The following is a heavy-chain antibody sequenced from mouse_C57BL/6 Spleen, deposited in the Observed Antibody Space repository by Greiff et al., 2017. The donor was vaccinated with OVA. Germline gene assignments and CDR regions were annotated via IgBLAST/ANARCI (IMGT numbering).Heavy chain of an antibody. CDR1: GYTFTDYE. D-gene: IGHD1-1*01. V-gene: IGHV1-15*01. J-gene: IGHJ2*01. CDR3: TITRDFDY. Sequence: VQLQQSRAELVRLGASVTLSCKASGYTFTDYEMHWVKQTPVHGLEWIGVIEPETGGTAYNQKFKGKAILTADKSSSTAYMELRSLTSEDSAVYYCTITRDFDYWGQGTTLTVSS. CDR2: IEPETGGT.